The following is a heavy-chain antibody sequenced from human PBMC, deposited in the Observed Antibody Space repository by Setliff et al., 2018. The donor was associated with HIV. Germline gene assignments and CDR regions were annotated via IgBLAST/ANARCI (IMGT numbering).Heavy chain of an antibody. CDR3: ARVGDFWRGYYFYGMDV. V-gene: IGHV4-61*02. Sequence: SETLSLTCTVSGGSISSGSYYWSWIRQPAGKGLEWIGRIYTSGSANYNPSLKSRVTISVDTSKNKFTLKLSSVTAADTAVYYCARVGDFWRGYYFYGMDVWGRGTTVTVSS. CDR2: IYTSGSA. D-gene: IGHD3-3*01. CDR1: GGSISSGSYY. J-gene: IGHJ6*02.